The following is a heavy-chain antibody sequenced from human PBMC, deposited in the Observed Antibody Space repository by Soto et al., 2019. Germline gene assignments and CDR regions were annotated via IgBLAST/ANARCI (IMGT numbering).Heavy chain of an antibody. CDR3: ARRGIGYSRRDDAFDI. CDR2: INHSGST. Sequence: SETLSLTCAVYGGSFSGYYWSWIRQPPGKGLEWIGEINHSGSTNYNPSLKSRVTISVDTSKNQFSLKLSSVTAADTAVYYCARRGIGYSRRDDAFDIWGQGTMVTVSS. J-gene: IGHJ3*02. V-gene: IGHV4-34*01. D-gene: IGHD6-13*01. CDR1: GGSFSGYY.